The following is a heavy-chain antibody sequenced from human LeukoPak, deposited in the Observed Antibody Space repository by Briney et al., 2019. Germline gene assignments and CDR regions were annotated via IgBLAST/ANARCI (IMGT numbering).Heavy chain of an antibody. Sequence: GASVKVSCKASGYTFTSYGISWVRQAPGQGLEWMGWISAYNGNTNYAQKLQGRVTMTTDTSTSTAYMELRSLRSDDTAVYYCARLWLGELSYYYYGMDVWGQGTTVTVSS. CDR3: ARLWLGELSYYYYGMDV. V-gene: IGHV1-18*01. CDR1: GYTFTSYG. D-gene: IGHD3-10*01. CDR2: ISAYNGNT. J-gene: IGHJ6*02.